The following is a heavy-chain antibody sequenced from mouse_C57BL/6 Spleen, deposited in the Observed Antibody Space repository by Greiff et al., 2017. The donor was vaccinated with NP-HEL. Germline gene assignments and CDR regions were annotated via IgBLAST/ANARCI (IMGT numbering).Heavy chain of an antibody. Sequence: EVQVVESGGDLVKPGGSLKLSCAASGFTFSSYGMSWVRQTPDKRLEWVATISSGGSYTYYPDSVKGRFTISRDNAKNTLYLQMSSLKSEDTAMDYCARQKGYAYWGQGTLVTVSA. CDR2: ISSGGSYT. V-gene: IGHV5-6*01. CDR3: ARQKGYAY. CDR1: GFTFSSYG. J-gene: IGHJ3*01.